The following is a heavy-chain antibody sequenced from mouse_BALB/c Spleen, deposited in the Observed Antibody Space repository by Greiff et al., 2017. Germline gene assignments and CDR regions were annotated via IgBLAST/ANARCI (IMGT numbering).Heavy chain of an antibody. CDR3: ARELGRGFAY. Sequence: EVKLMESGGGLVKPGGSLKLSCAASGFTFSDYYMYWVRQTPEKRLEWVATISDGGSYTYYPDSVKGRFTISRDNAKNNLYLQMSSLKSEDTAMYYCARELGRGFAYWGQGTLVTVSA. J-gene: IGHJ3*01. D-gene: IGHD4-1*01. V-gene: IGHV5-4*02. CDR1: GFTFSDYY. CDR2: ISDGGSYT.